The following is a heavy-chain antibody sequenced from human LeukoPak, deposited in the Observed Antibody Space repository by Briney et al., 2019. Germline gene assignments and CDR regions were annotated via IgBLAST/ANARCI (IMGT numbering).Heavy chain of an antibody. CDR1: GGTFSSYA. V-gene: IGHV1-69*04. Sequence: SVKVSCKASGGTFSSYAISWVRQAPGQGLEWMGRIIPILGIANYAQKFQGRVTITADKSTSTAYMELSSLRSEDTAVYYCARGRYYGSGSQIFDYWGQGTLVTVSS. CDR3: ARGRYYGSGSQIFDY. J-gene: IGHJ4*02. D-gene: IGHD3-10*01. CDR2: IIPILGIA.